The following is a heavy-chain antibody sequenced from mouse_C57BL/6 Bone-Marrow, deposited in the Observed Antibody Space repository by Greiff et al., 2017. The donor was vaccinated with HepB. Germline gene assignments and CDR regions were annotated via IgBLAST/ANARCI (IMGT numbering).Heavy chain of an antibody. J-gene: IGHJ3*01. CDR1: GYAFSSSW. D-gene: IGHD1-1*01. V-gene: IGHV1-82*01. CDR2: IYPGDGDT. CDR3: ARGIYYYGSSPWFAY. Sequence: QVHVKQSGPELVKPGASVKISCKASGYAFSSSWMNWVKQRPGKGLEWIGRIYPGDGDTNYNGKFKGKATLTADKSSSTAYMQLSSLTSEDSAVYFCARGIYYYGSSPWFAYWGQGTLVTVSA.